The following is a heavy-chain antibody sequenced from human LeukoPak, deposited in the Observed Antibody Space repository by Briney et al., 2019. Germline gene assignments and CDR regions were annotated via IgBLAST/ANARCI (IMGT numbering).Heavy chain of an antibody. J-gene: IGHJ4*02. V-gene: IGHV3-11*04. CDR2: VSHSGRLV. Sequence: GGSRRLSRVISGFSVSDYDMSWIREPPGRGLGWVSYVSHSGRLVKYKAPVKGRFTMSRDLAKNSLYLQMASLRDEDTAVYYCVRDPGTTSDVWGQGTLVTVSS. CDR3: VRDPGTTSDV. D-gene: IGHD1-1*01. CDR1: GFSVSDYD.